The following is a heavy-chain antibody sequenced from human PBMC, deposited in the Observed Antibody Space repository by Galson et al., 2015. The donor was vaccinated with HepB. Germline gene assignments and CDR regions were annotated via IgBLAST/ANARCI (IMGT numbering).Heavy chain of an antibody. V-gene: IGHV1-69*06. Sequence: SVKVSCKASGGTFSSYAISWVRQAPGQGLEWMGGIIPIFGTANYAQKFQGRVTITADKSTSTAYMELSSLRSEDTAVYYCARKSVDGDYPTHWYFDLWGRGTLVTVSS. J-gene: IGHJ2*01. D-gene: IGHD4-17*01. CDR3: ARKSVDGDYPTHWYFDL. CDR2: IIPIFGTA. CDR1: GGTFSSYA.